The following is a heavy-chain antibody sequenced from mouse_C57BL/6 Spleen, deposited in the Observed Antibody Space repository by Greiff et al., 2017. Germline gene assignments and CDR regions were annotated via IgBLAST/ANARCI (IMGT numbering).Heavy chain of an antibody. V-gene: IGHV7-3*01. CDR3: ARYGYDGDYYAMDY. CDR2: IRNKANGYTT. CDR1: GFTFTDYY. D-gene: IGHD2-2*01. Sequence: EVQLVESGGGLVQPGGSLSLSCAASGFTFTDYYMSWVRQPPGKALEWLGFIRNKANGYTTEYSASVKGRFTISRDNSQSILYLQMNALRAEDSATYYCARYGYDGDYYAMDYWGQGTSGTVSS. J-gene: IGHJ4*01.